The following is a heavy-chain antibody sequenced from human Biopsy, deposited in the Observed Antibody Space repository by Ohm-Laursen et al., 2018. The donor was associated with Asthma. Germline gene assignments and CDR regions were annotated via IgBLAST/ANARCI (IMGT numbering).Heavy chain of an antibody. D-gene: IGHD6-13*01. Sequence: SVKVSCKVSGYTFIGCHIHWMRQAPGQGLEWMGRINPNSGGTNYAQKFQGRVTMTRDTSISTAYMEVSRLRSDDTAVYYCARGQKSAGDRWFDPWGQEALVTVSS. J-gene: IGHJ5*02. CDR1: GYTFIGCH. CDR3: ARGQKSAGDRWFDP. V-gene: IGHV1-2*06. CDR2: INPNSGGT.